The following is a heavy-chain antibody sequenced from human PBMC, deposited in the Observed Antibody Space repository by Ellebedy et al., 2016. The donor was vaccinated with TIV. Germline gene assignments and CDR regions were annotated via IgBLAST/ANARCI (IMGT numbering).Heavy chain of an antibody. Sequence: GESLKISXAASGFTFSSHAIHWVRQAPGKGLEWVAVISHDGSNKDYGGSVKGRFTISRDNSKHTLFLQMKSLRPEDTAVYYCWGGIFGVAYRDYWGQGTLVTVSS. V-gene: IGHV3-30*04. D-gene: IGHD3-3*01. J-gene: IGHJ4*02. CDR1: GFTFSSHA. CDR2: ISHDGSNK. CDR3: WGGIFGVAYRDY.